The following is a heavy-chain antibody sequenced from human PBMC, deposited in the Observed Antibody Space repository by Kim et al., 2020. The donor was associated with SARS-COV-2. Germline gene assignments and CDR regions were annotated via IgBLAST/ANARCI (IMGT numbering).Heavy chain of an antibody. V-gene: IGHV4-4*02. J-gene: IGHJ4*02. Sequence: YNPSLKSRVTISVDKSKNQFSLKLSSVTAADTAVYYCARDYGSGSYYNNYWGQGTLVTVSS. CDR3: ARDYGSGSYYNNY. D-gene: IGHD3-10*01.